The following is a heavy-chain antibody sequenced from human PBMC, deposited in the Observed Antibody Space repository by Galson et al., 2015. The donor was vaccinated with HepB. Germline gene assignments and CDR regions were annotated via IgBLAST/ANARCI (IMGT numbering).Heavy chain of an antibody. Sequence: SLRLSCAASGFTFSSYAMSWVRQAPGKGLEWVSAISGSGGSTYYADSVKGRFTISRDNSKNTLYLQMNSLRAEDTAVYYCAKWVAVGALMDYYYCGMDVWGQGTTVTVSS. CDR2: ISGSGGST. CDR3: AKWVAVGALMDYYYCGMDV. D-gene: IGHD1-26*01. V-gene: IGHV3-23*01. CDR1: GFTFSSYA. J-gene: IGHJ6*02.